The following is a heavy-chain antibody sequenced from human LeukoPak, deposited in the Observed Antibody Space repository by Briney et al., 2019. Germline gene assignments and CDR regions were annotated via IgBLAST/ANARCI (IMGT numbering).Heavy chain of an antibody. CDR3: ASLNPRSSSYDY. Sequence: GGSLRLSCAASGFTFSSYEMNWFRQAPGKGLEWVSYISSSGSTIYYADSVKGRFTISRDNAKNSLYLQMNSLRAEDTAVYYCASLNPRSSSYDYWGQGTLVTVSS. D-gene: IGHD6-6*01. CDR2: ISSSGSTI. CDR1: GFTFSSYE. V-gene: IGHV3-48*03. J-gene: IGHJ4*02.